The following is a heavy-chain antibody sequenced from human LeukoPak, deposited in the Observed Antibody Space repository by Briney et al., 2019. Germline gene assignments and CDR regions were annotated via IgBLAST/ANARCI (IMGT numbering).Heavy chain of an antibody. CDR3: ARGPITVAGWFDY. Sequence: PGRSLRLSCAASGFTSRSYPMHGVRQAPGKGLGWVAVISYDGSNKYYADSVKGRFTISRDNSKNTLYLQMNSLRAEDTAVYYCARGPITVAGWFDYWGQGTLVTVSS. CDR1: GFTSRSYP. CDR2: ISYDGSNK. J-gene: IGHJ4*02. V-gene: IGHV3-30*04. D-gene: IGHD6-19*01.